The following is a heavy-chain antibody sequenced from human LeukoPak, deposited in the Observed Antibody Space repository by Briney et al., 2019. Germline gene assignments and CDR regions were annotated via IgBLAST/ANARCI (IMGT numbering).Heavy chain of an antibody. CDR1: GFTFSSYN. V-gene: IGHV3-48*01. CDR3: ARVTYDSSGLHIDY. J-gene: IGHJ4*02. CDR2: ISSSSSSI. Sequence: GGSLRLSCAASGFTFSSYNVNWVRQAPGKGLEWVSYISSSSSSIFYADSVKGRFTISRDNARNSLYLRMNSLRAEDTAVYYCARVTYDSSGLHIDYWGQGTLVTISS. D-gene: IGHD3-22*01.